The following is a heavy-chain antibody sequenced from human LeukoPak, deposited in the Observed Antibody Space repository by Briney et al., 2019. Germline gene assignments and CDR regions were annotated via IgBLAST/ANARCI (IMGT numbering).Heavy chain of an antibody. CDR1: GYTFTSDD. CDR3: ARGRNSWYNY. D-gene: IGHD6-13*01. CDR2: MNPNSGKT. J-gene: IGHJ4*02. Sequence: GASVKVSCKASGYTFTSDDINWVRQATGQGPEWMGWMNPNSGKTGFAQKFQGRVTLTRDTSISTAYMELSGLRSDDTAVYYCARGRNSWYNYWGQGTLVTVSS. V-gene: IGHV1-8*01.